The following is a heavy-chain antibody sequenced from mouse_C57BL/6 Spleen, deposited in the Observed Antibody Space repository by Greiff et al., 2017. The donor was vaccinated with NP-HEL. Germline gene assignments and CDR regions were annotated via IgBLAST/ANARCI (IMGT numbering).Heavy chain of an antibody. J-gene: IGHJ4*01. CDR1: GYTFTSYW. D-gene: IGHD2-10*02. Sequence: VQLQQPGAELVRPGSSVKLSCKASGYTFTSYWMDWVKQRPGQGLEWIGNIYPSDSETHYNQKFKDKATLTVDKSSSTAYMQLSSLTSEDSAVYYCARGGYGNYVYYAMDYWGQGTSVTVSS. CDR3: ARGGYGNYVYYAMDY. V-gene: IGHV1-61*01. CDR2: IYPSDSET.